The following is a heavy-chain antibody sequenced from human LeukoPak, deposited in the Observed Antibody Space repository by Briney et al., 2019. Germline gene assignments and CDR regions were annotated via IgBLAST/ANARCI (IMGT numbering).Heavy chain of an antibody. CDR2: INHSGST. CDR1: GGSFSGYY. CDR3: ARVGLSGWPNWFDP. J-gene: IGHJ5*02. V-gene: IGHV4-34*01. D-gene: IGHD6-19*01. Sequence: SETLSLTCAVYGGSFSGYYWSWIRQPPGKGLEWIGEINHSGSTNYNPSLKSRDTMTVNTSKNQFSLKLSSVTAADTAVYYCARVGLSGWPNWFDPWGQGTLVTVSS.